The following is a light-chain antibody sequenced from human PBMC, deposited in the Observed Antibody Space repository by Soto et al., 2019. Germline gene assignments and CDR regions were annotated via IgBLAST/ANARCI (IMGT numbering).Light chain of an antibody. CDR3: CSYTDIALDVV. Sequence: QSALTQPASVSGSPGQSITISCTGTSSDVGGYNYVSWYQQYPGKAPKLMIYEVSNRPSGVSNRFSGSKSGNTASLTISGLQAEDEADYYCCSYTDIALDVVFGGGTKLTVL. CDR2: EVS. V-gene: IGLV2-14*01. J-gene: IGLJ2*01. CDR1: SSDVGGYNY.